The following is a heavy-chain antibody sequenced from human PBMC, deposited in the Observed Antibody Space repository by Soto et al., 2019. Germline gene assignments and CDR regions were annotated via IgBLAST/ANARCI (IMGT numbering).Heavy chain of an antibody. CDR2: INAGNGNT. V-gene: IGHV1-3*05. Sequence: QVQLVQSGAEEKKPGASVKGSCKASGYTFTSYAMHWVRQAPGQRLEGMGWINAGNGNTKYSQKFQGRVTINRDTSASTVYMELSSLRFEDTAVYYCARGTVVTHFDYWGQGTLVTVSS. CDR1: GYTFTSYA. D-gene: IGHD2-15*01. J-gene: IGHJ4*02. CDR3: ARGTVVTHFDY.